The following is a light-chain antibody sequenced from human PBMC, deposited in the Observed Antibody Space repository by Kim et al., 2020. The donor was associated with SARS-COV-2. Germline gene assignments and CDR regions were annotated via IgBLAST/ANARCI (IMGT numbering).Light chain of an antibody. CDR1: QDIMNS. CDR2: TAS. Sequence: DVQMTQSPSSLSASVGDRVTITCRASQDIMNSLAWYQQEPGKAPKLLLYTASRLESGVPSRFSGIGSGTDYSLTISGLLPEDFATYYCQQYFRSPYTFGQGTKLEI. V-gene: IGKV1-NL1*01. CDR3: QQYFRSPYT. J-gene: IGKJ2*01.